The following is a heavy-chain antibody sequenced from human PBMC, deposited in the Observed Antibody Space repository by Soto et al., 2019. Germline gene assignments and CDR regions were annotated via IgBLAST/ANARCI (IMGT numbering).Heavy chain of an antibody. CDR1: GYTFTSYG. V-gene: IGHV1-18*01. CDR3: ATRSPAFDY. J-gene: IGHJ4*02. Sequence: QVQLVQSGPEVKKPGASVKVSCKTSGYTFTSYGISWVRQSPGQGLEWMGWISTYKGNTNYAQKFQGRVTMTTDTSTRTAYMELRSLRSDDTAGYYCATRSPAFDYWGQGTLVTVSA. CDR2: ISTYKGNT.